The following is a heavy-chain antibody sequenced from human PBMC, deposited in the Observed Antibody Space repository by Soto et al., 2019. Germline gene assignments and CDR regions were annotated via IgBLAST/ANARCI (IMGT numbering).Heavy chain of an antibody. D-gene: IGHD5-12*01. V-gene: IGHV4-4*02. CDR3: AFRRGDGYKCSYWYFAL. Sequence: SETLSLTCAVSGGSISSSNWWSWVRQPPGKGLEWIGEIYHSGSTNYNPSLKSRVTISVDKSKNQFSLKLSSVTAADTAVYYCAFRRGDGYKCSYWYFALWGRGTLVTVSS. CDR1: GGSISSSNW. CDR2: IYHSGST. J-gene: IGHJ2*01.